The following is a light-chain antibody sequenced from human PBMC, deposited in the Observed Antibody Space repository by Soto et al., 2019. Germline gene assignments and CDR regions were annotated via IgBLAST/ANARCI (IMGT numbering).Light chain of an antibody. CDR2: SAS. Sequence: DIQMTQSPSAMSAAVGARVTITCRASQDIGYHLGWFQQKPGKAPKRLVYSASSLDSGVPSRLSATGSGTEFTFTISSLHPEDFATYYFQLHNNYTRTFGQGTTVDIX. J-gene: IGKJ1*01. V-gene: IGKV1-17*03. CDR3: QLHNNYTRT. CDR1: QDIGYH.